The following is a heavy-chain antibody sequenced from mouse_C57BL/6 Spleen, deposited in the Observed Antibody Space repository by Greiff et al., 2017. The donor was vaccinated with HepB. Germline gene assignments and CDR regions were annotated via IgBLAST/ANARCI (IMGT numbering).Heavy chain of an antibody. CDR2: INPSSGYT. Sequence: VKLQESGAELARPGASVKMSCKASGYTFTSYTMHWVKQRPGQGLEWIGYINPSSGYTKYNQKFKDKATLTADKSSSTAYMQLSSLTSEDAAVYYCARSGDYDGFAYWGQGTLVTVSA. J-gene: IGHJ3*01. CDR3: ARSGDYDGFAY. V-gene: IGHV1-4*01. CDR1: GYTFTSYT. D-gene: IGHD2-4*01.